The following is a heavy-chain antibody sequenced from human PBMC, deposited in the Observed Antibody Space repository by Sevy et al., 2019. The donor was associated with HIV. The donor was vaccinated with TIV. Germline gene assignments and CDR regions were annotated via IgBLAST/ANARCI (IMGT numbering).Heavy chain of an antibody. CDR3: ARDLEFYDYGDYGPAFMPDY. CDR1: GFTFSTYG. CDR2: IWFDGSNT. V-gene: IGHV3-33*01. Sequence: GGSLRLSCAASGFTFSTYGMHWVRQAPGKGLEWVVVIWFDGSNTYYADSVKGRFTISRYIAKNTLHLQMNSLRAEDTAVYYCARDLEFYDYGDYGPAFMPDYWGQGTLVTVSS. D-gene: IGHD4-17*01. J-gene: IGHJ4*02.